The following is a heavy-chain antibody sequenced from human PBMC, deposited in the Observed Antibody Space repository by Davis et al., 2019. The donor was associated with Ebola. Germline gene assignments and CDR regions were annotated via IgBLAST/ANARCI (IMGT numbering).Heavy chain of an antibody. CDR3: AREAVWRFDP. CDR2: IRQDGSEK. D-gene: IGHD3-16*01. CDR1: GFTFSNYW. V-gene: IGHV3-7*03. J-gene: IGHJ5*02. Sequence: GESLKIPCAASGFTFSNYWMSWVRQAPGKGLEWVANIRQDGSEKHYVDSVKGRFTIPRDNAKNSLYLQMTSLRAEDRAVYYCAREAVWRFDPWGQGTLVTVSS.